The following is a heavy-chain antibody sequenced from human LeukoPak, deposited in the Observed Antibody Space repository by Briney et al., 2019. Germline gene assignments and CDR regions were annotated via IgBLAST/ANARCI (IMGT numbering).Heavy chain of an antibody. CDR3: ARVTVKPNWFDP. J-gene: IGHJ5*02. CDR1: GYTFTVYY. D-gene: IGHD4-17*01. V-gene: IGHV1-2*02. CDR2: INPNSGGT. Sequence: ASVKVSCTASGYTFTVYYIHWVRQAPGQGLEWMGWINPNSGGTNYAQKFQGRVTMTRDTSISTAYMELSRLRSDDTAVYYCARVTVKPNWFDPWGQGTLVTVSS.